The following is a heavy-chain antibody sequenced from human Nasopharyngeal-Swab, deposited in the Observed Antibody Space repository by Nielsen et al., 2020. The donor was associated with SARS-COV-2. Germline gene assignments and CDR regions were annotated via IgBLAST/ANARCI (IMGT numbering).Heavy chain of an antibody. CDR3: ARERYYYDSSGYPGSNWFDP. J-gene: IGHJ5*02. V-gene: IGHV3-53*04. D-gene: IGHD3-22*01. Sequence: GGSLRLSCAASGFTVSSNYMSWVRQAPGKGLEWVSVIYSGGSTYYADSVKGRFTISRYNSKNTLYLQMNSLRAEDTAVYYCARERYYYDSSGYPGSNWFDPWGQGTLVTVSS. CDR2: IYSGGST. CDR1: GFTVSSNY.